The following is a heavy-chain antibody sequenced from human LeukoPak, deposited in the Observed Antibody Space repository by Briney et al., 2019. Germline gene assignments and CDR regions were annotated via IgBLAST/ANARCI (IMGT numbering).Heavy chain of an antibody. CDR2: ISGSGVST. V-gene: IGHV3-23*01. CDR1: GFTFSSYA. D-gene: IGHD4-11*01. CDR3: AKEKETTAPYNWFDP. Sequence: GGSLRLSCAVSGFTFSSYAMSWVRQAPGKGLEWVSTISGSGVSTYYADSVNGRFTISRDNSKNTLSLQMSSLRAEDTALYYCAKEKETTAPYNWFDPWGQGTLVTVSS. J-gene: IGHJ5*02.